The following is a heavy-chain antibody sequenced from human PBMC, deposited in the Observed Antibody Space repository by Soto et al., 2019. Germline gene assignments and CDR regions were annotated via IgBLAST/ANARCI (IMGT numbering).Heavy chain of an antibody. J-gene: IGHJ3*02. D-gene: IGHD2-15*01. CDR2: MNPNSGNT. CDR3: GRVGDGPYCSGGSCYDAFDI. V-gene: IGHV1-8*01. Sequence: ASVKVSCKASGYTFTSYDINWVRQATGQGLEWMGWMNPNSGNTGYAQKFQGRVTMTRNTSISTAYMELSSLRSEDTAVYYCGRVGDGPYCSGGSCYDAFDIWGQGTMVTVSS. CDR1: GYTFTSYD.